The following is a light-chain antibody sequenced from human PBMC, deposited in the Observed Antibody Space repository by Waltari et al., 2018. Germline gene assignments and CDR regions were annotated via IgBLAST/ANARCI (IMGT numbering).Light chain of an antibody. CDR1: NSNIGSNT. CDR2: SND. J-gene: IGLJ2*01. Sequence: QSVLTQPPSASGTPGQRVTISCSGSNSNIGSNTVNWYQQLPGTAPRLLIYSNDHRPSGVPDRFAGSKSGTSASLAISGLQSEDEADYYCATWDDRLTGVVFGGGTKVTVL. CDR3: ATWDDRLTGVV. V-gene: IGLV1-44*01.